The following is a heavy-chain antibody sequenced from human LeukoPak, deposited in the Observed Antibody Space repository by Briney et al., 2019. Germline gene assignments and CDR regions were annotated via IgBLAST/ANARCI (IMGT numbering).Heavy chain of an antibody. CDR3: ARVYYSSSYDYWYFDL. D-gene: IGHD6-13*01. CDR2: IYYSGST. J-gene: IGHJ2*01. Sequence: PSETLSLTCTVYGGSISSTGYYWSWIRQPPGKGLEWIGYIYYSGSTNYNPSLKSRVTISVDTSKNQFSLKLSSVTAADTAVYYCARVYYSSSYDYWYFDLWGRGTLVTVS. V-gene: IGHV4-61*08. CDR1: GGSISSTGYY.